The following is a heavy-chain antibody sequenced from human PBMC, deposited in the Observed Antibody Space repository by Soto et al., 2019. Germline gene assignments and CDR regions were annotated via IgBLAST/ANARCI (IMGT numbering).Heavy chain of an antibody. D-gene: IGHD3-10*01. V-gene: IGHV1-69*02. J-gene: IGHJ4*02. Sequence: QVQLVQSGAEAKRPGSSVKVSCKASGDTFNFYSINWVRQAPGLGLEWMGRVNPIVSMSNYAQKFQGRVTMTADKSTTTASRKLIGRGSEEPAFNYLAISYVSGNRALDYWAREPWSPSP. CDR1: GDTFNFYS. CDR2: VNPIVSMS. CDR3: AISYVSGNRALDY.